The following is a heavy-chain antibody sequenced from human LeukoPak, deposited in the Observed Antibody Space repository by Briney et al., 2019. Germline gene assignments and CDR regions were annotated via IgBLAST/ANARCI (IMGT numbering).Heavy chain of an antibody. V-gene: IGHV4-31*03. Sequence: HTLFLRRTVSDGCVGRGGCSWSWIRHQPRKGLEWIGYIHYSGSTYYNPSLKSRVTISVDTSKNQFSLKLRYVTAADTAVYYCARTYMTSARFDPWGQGTLVTVSS. CDR2: IHYSGST. J-gene: IGHJ5*02. CDR3: ARTYMTSARFDP. D-gene: IGHD2-21*02. CDR1: DGCVGRGGCS.